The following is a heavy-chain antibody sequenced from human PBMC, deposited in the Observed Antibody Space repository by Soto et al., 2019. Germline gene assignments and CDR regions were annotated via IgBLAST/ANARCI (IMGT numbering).Heavy chain of an antibody. CDR1: GGSISSGGYS. J-gene: IGHJ3*02. V-gene: IGHV4-30-2*01. CDR3: ATQGPYYYDSSGYYCDDAFDI. CDR2: IYHSGST. Sequence: QLQLQESGSGLVKPSQTLSLTCAVSGGSISSGGYSWSWIRQPPGKGLEWIGYIYHSGSTYYNPSLKSRVTISVDRSKNQFTLKLSSADAADTAVYYCATQGPYYYDSSGYYCDDAFDIWGQGTMVTVSS. D-gene: IGHD3-22*01.